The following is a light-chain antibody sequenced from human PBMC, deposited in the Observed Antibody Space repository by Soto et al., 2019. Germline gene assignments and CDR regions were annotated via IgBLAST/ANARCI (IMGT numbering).Light chain of an antibody. J-gene: IGKJ1*01. Sequence: TRMTQSPSSLSASTGDRVTIPCRASQGISSYLAWYQEKPGKAPKLLIYAASTLQSGVPSRFSGSESGTDFTLTISCLQSEDFATYYCQQYYSYPRTFGQGTKVDIK. CDR3: QQYYSYPRT. CDR1: QGISSY. V-gene: IGKV1-8*01. CDR2: AAS.